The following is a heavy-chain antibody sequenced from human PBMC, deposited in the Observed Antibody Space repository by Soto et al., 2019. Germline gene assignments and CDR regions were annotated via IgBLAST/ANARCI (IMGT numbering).Heavy chain of an antibody. D-gene: IGHD3-10*01. V-gene: IGHV1-18*01. J-gene: IGHJ4*02. CDR1: GYTCTSYG. CDR3: ARDHGAMVRGVIDGASWDY. CDR2: ISAYNGNT. Sequence: ASVNVSRKASGYTCTSYGISWLRQAPEKGLEWRRWISAYNGNTNYAQKLQGRVTMTTDTSTSTAYMALRSLRSADTAVYYCARDHGAMVRGVIDGASWDYWGQGPLVTVSS.